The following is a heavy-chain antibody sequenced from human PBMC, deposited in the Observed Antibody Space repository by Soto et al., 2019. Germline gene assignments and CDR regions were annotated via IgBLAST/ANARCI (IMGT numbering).Heavy chain of an antibody. CDR2: IIPILGIA. CDR3: ARGFYDSSGYLYYFDY. D-gene: IGHD3-22*01. CDR1: GGTFSSYT. V-gene: IGHV1-69*02. Sequence: SVKVSCKASGGTFSSYTISWVRQAPGQGLEWMGRIIPILGIANYAQKFQGRVTITADKSTSTAYMELSSLRSEDTAVYYCARGFYDSSGYLYYFDYWGQGTLVTISS. J-gene: IGHJ4*02.